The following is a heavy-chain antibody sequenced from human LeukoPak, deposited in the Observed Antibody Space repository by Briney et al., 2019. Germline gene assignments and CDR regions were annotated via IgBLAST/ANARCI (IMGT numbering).Heavy chain of an antibody. CDR2: IYTDDYT. D-gene: IGHD3/OR15-3a*01. V-gene: IGHV3-53*01. CDR1: GFXVSSYY. J-gene: IGHJ4*02. CDR3: ARGLHSGPDY. Sequence: GESLRLSCAASGFXVSSYYITWVRQAPGKGLEWVSIIYTDDYTFYAASLRGRFTISRDISKNTLHLQMHSLRAEDTAVYFCARGLHSGPDYWGQGTLVTASS.